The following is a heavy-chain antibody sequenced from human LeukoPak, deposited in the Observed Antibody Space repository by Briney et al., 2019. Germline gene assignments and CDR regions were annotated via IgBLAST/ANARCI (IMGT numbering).Heavy chain of an antibody. D-gene: IGHD3-9*01. V-gene: IGHV3-30-3*01. Sequence: GGSLRLSCAASGFTFSSYAMHWVRQAPGKGLEWVAVISYDGSNKYYADSVKGRFTISRDNSKNTLYLQMNSLRAEDTAVYYCARAFYDILTGPFDPWGQGTLVTVSS. CDR2: ISYDGSNK. CDR3: ARAFYDILTGPFDP. CDR1: GFTFSSYA. J-gene: IGHJ5*02.